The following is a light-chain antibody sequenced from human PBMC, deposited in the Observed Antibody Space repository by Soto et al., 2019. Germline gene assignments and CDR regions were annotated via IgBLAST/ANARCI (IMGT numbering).Light chain of an antibody. CDR3: QQSYSTSWT. Sequence: DIQMTQSPSTLSASVVDRVTITCRASQSISSWLAWYQQKPGKAPKLLIYAASSLQSGVTSRFSGSGSGTDFTLTISSLQPEDFATYYCQQSYSTSWTFGQGTKVDIK. J-gene: IGKJ1*01. CDR1: QSISSW. CDR2: AAS. V-gene: IGKV1-39*01.